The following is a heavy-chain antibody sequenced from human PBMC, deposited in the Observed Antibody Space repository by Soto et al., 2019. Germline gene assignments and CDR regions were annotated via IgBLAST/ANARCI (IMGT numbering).Heavy chain of an antibody. D-gene: IGHD3-22*01. CDR2: INRDGIST. CDR3: ARGEIGVTDAIDI. Sequence: GGSLRLSCAASGFTFSSYWMHWVRQAPGKGLVWVSGINRDGISTSYADPAKGRFTISRDNAKNTLYLQMNSLRAEDTAVYYCARGEIGVTDAIDIWGQATMVTVSS. J-gene: IGHJ3*02. V-gene: IGHV3-74*01. CDR1: GFTFSSYW.